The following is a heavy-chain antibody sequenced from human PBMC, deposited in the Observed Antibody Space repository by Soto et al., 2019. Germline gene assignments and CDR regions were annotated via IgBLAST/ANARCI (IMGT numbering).Heavy chain of an antibody. CDR1: GFTFSSYW. D-gene: IGHD3-22*01. J-gene: IGHJ4*02. Sequence: HPGGSLRLSCAASGFTFSSYWMSWVRQAPGKGLEWVANIKQDGSEKYYVDSVKGRFTISRDNAKNSLYLQMNSLRAEDTAVYYCARTTIQYYYDSSGRFDYWGQGTLVTVSS. CDR2: IKQDGSEK. CDR3: ARTTIQYYYDSSGRFDY. V-gene: IGHV3-7*03.